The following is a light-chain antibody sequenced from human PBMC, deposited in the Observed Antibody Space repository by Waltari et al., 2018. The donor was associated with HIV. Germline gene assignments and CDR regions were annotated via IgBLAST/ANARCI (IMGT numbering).Light chain of an antibody. CDR1: RAVSYNY. V-gene: IGKV3-20*01. CDR2: RAS. CDR3: QQYADSYT. Sequence: IVLTQSPGTLSFSPGERATLSCRASRAVSYNYVAWYQHKSGQAPTLLIYRASSRATGVPDRFSGSGSGTDFTLTISRLEPEDFAMYYCQQYADSYTFGQGTKLEI. J-gene: IGKJ2*01.